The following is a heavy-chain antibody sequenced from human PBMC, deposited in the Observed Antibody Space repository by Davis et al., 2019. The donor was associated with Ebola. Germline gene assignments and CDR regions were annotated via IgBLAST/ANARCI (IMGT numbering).Heavy chain of an antibody. J-gene: IGHJ4*02. CDR3: ARVGMTQDFFDY. V-gene: IGHV4-4*02. D-gene: IGHD1-14*01. Sequence: MPSETLSLTCAVSGDSISSNWWSWVRRPPGRGLEWIGEIHHSGTINYNPSLKSRATISLDKSKNQFPLKLTSVSAADTAVYSCARVGMTQDFFDYWGQGTLVTVSS. CDR1: GDSISSNW. CDR2: IHHSGTI.